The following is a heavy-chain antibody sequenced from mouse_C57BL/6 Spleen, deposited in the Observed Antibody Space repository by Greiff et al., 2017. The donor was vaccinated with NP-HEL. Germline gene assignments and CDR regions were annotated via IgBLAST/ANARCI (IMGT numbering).Heavy chain of an antibody. CDR1: GFTFSDYY. D-gene: IGHD1-1*01. J-gene: IGHJ4*01. CDR3: ARGSYYGSSLYYAMDY. CDR2: INYDGSST. Sequence: EVKLMESEGGLVQPGSSMKLSCTASGFTFSDYYMAWVRQVPEKGLEWVANINYDGSSTYYLDSLKSRFIISRDNAKNILYLQMSSLKSEDTATYYCARGSYYGSSLYYAMDYWGQGTSVTVSS. V-gene: IGHV5-16*01.